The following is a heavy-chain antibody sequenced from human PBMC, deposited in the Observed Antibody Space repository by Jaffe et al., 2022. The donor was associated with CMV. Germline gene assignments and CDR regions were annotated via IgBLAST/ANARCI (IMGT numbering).Heavy chain of an antibody. CDR2: VNPSVGTA. D-gene: IGHD4-17*01. Sequence: QVQLVQSGAEVRKPGASVKVSCKASGYTFSFHFLHWVRQAPGQGLEYMGMVNPSVGTARYAQKFQDRVTMTRDTSTSTVYMELSSLRSDDTAVYYCARGVDFGDYIFGYWGQGTLVTVSS. CDR1: GYTFSFHF. CDR3: ARGVDFGDYIFGY. V-gene: IGHV1-46*01. J-gene: IGHJ4*02.